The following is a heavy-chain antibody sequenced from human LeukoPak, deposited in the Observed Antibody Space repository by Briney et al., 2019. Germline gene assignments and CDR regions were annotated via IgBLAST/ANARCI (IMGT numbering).Heavy chain of an antibody. D-gene: IGHD6-13*01. CDR1: GGTFSSYA. Sequence: ASVKVSCKASGGTFSSYAISWVRQAPGQGLEWMGGIIPIFGTANYAQKFQGRVTITTDESTSTAYMELSSLRPEDTAVYYCARDKGYSRSGAAFDIWGQGTTVTVSS. CDR3: ARDKGYSRSGAAFDI. V-gene: IGHV1-69*05. CDR2: IIPIFGTA. J-gene: IGHJ3*02.